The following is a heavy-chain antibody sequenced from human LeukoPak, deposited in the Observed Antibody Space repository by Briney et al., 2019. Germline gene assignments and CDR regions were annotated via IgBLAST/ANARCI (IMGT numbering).Heavy chain of an antibody. CDR1: GYTFTSYY. Sequence: ASVKASCKASGYTFTSYYMHWLRRAPGQGLEWMGIINPSGGSTSYAQKFQGRVTMTRDTSTSTVYMELSSLRSEDTAVYYCAREEDGSSTSMPPGYFDYWGQGTLVTVSS. J-gene: IGHJ4*02. CDR3: AREEDGSSTSMPPGYFDY. V-gene: IGHV1-46*01. CDR2: INPSGGST. D-gene: IGHD2-2*01.